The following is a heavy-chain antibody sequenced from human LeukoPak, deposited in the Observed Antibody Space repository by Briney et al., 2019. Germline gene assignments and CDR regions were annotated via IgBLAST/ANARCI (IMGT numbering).Heavy chain of an antibody. V-gene: IGHV3-21*01. CDR1: GFTFSSYS. J-gene: IGHJ4*02. Sequence: PGGSLRLSCAASGFTFSSYSMNWVRQAPGKGLEWVSSISSSSSYIYYADSVKGRFTISRDNAKNSLYLQMNSLRAEDTAVYYCARAPEYYYDSSGYYEFDYWRQGTLVTVSS. CDR2: ISSSSSYI. CDR3: ARAPEYYYDSSGYYEFDY. D-gene: IGHD3-22*01.